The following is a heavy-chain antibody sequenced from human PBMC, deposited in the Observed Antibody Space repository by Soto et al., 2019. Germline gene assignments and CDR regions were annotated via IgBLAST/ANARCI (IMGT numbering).Heavy chain of an antibody. Sequence: GGSLRLSCAASGFTFSSYEMNWVRQAPGKGLEWVSYISSSGSIMYYADSVKGRFTISRDNAKKSLYLQMNSLRAEDTAVYYCARGPYGMDVWGQGTTVTVSS. CDR1: GFTFSSYE. J-gene: IGHJ6*02. V-gene: IGHV3-48*03. CDR2: ISSSGSIM. CDR3: ARGPYGMDV.